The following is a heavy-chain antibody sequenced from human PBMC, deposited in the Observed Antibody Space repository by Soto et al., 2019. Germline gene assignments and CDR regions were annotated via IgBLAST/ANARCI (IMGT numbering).Heavy chain of an antibody. CDR3: ARGGSPYVWFNEF. Sequence: QVQVVQSGAEVKKPGSSVKVSCKVSGGIFTNNAISWVRQAPGQGLEWLGGVIPLFDTAYYAQIFRGRLRISADGATTTAYMELSSLTSGDTAIYYCARGGSPYVWFNEFWGQGTLVTVSS. D-gene: IGHD3-16*01. CDR2: VIPLFDTA. CDR1: GGIFTNNA. J-gene: IGHJ4*02. V-gene: IGHV1-69*01.